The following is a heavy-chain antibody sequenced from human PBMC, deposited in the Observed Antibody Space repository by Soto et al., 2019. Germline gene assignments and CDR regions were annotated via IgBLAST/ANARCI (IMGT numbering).Heavy chain of an antibody. CDR2: VYYSGST. V-gene: IGHV4-61*01. D-gene: IGHD6-13*01. J-gene: IGHJ6*02. CDR3: VRESGFDYSTSWYSGYYYAMDV. CDR1: GGSVTRANYF. Sequence: PSETLSLTCTVSGGSVTRANYFWSWIRQPPGEGLEWIGYVYYSGSTKYNPSIKSRITISLDTSGNQFSLKMNSVTAADTAVYYCVRESGFDYSTSWYSGYYYAMDVWGQGATVTVYS.